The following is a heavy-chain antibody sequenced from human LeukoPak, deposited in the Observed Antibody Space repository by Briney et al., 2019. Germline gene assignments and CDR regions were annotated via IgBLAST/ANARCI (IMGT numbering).Heavy chain of an antibody. Sequence: GGSLRLSCAASGFTFSSYAMSWVRQAPGKGLEWVSAISGSGGSTYYADSVKGQFTISRDDSKNTLYLQMNSLRAEDTAVYYCARVASRYGDYDPPDYWGQGTLVTVSS. J-gene: IGHJ4*02. CDR3: ARVASRYGDYDPPDY. CDR2: ISGSGGST. D-gene: IGHD4-17*01. V-gene: IGHV3-23*01. CDR1: GFTFSSYA.